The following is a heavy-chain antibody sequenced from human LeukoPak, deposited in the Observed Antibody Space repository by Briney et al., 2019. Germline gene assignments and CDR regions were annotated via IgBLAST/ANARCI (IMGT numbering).Heavy chain of an antibody. CDR2: ISGTGSST. CDR3: AKDSGQRYYYGMDV. J-gene: IGHJ6*02. CDR1: GFTFTSYA. V-gene: IGHV3-23*01. Sequence: GGSLRLSCAASGFTFTSYAMTWVRQARGKGLEWVSAISGTGSSTYYADSVKGRFTISRDNSKNTLYLQMNSLRAEDTAVYYCAKDSGQRYYYGMDVWGQGTTVTVSS. D-gene: IGHD1-1*01.